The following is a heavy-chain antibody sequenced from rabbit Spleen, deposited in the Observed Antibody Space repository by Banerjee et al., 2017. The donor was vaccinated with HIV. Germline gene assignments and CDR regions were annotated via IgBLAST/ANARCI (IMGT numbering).Heavy chain of an antibody. CDR1: GFSLNYKYV. CDR3: ARDLVAVIGWNFSL. D-gene: IGHD1-1*01. V-gene: IGHV1S45*01. CDR2: INTKSGEN. Sequence: QEHLVESGGGLVKPGGSLALTCKASGFSLNYKYVMCWVRQAPGKGLEWIACINTKSGENVYATWSKGRFTISKTSSTTVTLQMTSLTAADTATYFCARDLVAVIGWNFSLWGPGTLVTVS. J-gene: IGHJ4*01.